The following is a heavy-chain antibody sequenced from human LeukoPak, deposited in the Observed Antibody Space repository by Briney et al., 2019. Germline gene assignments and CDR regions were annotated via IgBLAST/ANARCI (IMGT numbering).Heavy chain of an antibody. CDR3: ARAPTGGDCSSTSCPLYYFDY. CDR1: GFTFSSYS. J-gene: IGHJ4*02. V-gene: IGHV3-21*01. D-gene: IGHD2-2*01. Sequence: GGSLRLSCAASGFTFSSYSMNWVRQTPGKGLEWVSSISSSSYIYYADSVKGRFTISRDNAKNSLYLQMNSLRAEDTAVYYCARAPTGGDCSSTSCPLYYFDYWGQGTLVTVSS. CDR2: ISSSSYI.